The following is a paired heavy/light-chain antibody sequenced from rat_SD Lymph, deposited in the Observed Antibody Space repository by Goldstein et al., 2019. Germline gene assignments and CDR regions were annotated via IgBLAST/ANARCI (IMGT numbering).Light chain of an antibody. CDR3: LQTLKSPWT. CDR1: QSLLYTDGKHY. Sequence: QIMLTQQAESLWISPGERVSITCRASQSLLYTDGKHYLSWYQQRPGQTTKALIYHASVRTDGVPTRFIGSGSGTEFTLSIEHVQPEDFAIYYCLQTLKSPWTFGGGTKLELK. CDR2: HAS. J-gene: IGKJ1*01. V-gene: IGKV9S1*01.
Heavy chain of an antibody. J-gene: IGHJ2*01. CDR3: TRPLYSGYIDY. CDR1: GFTFNNYW. D-gene: IGHD1-2*01. CDR2: ITNTGGST. Sequence: EVQLVESGGGLVQPGRSLKLSCVASGFTFNNYWMTWIRQAPGKGLEWVASITNTGGSTYYPDSVKGRFTISRDNAKSTLYLQMNSLRSEDTATYYCTRPLYSGYIDYWGQGVMVTVSS. V-gene: IGHV5-31*01.